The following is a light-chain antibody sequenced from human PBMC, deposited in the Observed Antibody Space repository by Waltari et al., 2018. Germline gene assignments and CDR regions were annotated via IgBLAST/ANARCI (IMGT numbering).Light chain of an antibody. J-gene: IGLJ2*01. Sequence: QSALTQPRSVSGSPGQSVTISCTGTSSDVGDYNYVSWYQQHPDKAPKLMIYDVTKRPPWVPDRFSGSKSGNTASLTISGLQAEDEADYYCCSYAGRYTFDVVFGGGTKLTVL. CDR3: CSYAGRYTFDVV. CDR1: SSDVGDYNY. CDR2: DVT. V-gene: IGLV2-11*01.